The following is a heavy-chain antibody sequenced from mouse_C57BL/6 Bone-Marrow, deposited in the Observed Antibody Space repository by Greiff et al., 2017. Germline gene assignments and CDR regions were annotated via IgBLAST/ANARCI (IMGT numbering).Heavy chain of an antibody. CDR2: IDPENGDT. D-gene: IGHD1-1*01. J-gene: IGHJ3*01. CDR3: TTYYYGSPAWFAY. V-gene: IGHV14-4*01. Sequence: VQLQQPGAELVRPGASVKLSCTASGFNIKDDYMHWVKQRPEQGLEWIGWIDPENGDTEYASKFQGKATITADTSSNTAYLQLSSLTSEDTAVYYCTTYYYGSPAWFAYWGQGTLVTVSA. CDR1: GFNIKDDY.